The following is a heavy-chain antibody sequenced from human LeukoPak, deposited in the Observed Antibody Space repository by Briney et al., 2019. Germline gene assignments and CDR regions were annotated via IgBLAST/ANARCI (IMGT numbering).Heavy chain of an antibody. CDR1: GYTLTELS. Sequence: ASVKVSCKVSGYTLTELSMHWVRQAPGKGLEWMGGFDPEDGETIYAQKFQGRVTMTEDTSTDTAYMELSSLRSEDTAVYYCATGVGATPGYYYYYMDVWGKGTTVTVSS. V-gene: IGHV1-24*01. CDR2: FDPEDGET. J-gene: IGHJ6*03. CDR3: ATGVGATPGYYYYYMDV. D-gene: IGHD1-26*01.